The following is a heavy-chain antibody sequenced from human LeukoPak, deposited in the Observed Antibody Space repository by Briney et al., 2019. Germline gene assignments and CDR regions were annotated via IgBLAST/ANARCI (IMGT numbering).Heavy chain of an antibody. D-gene: IGHD6-19*01. V-gene: IGHV3-30*02. Sequence: GGSLRLSCAASGFSFSNHGVHWVRQAPGKGLEWVAFIRYDGSNEYYADSVKGRFTISRDDAKNTLYLQMNSLRAEDTAVYYCAKDESRWLVRLYFDHWSQRTLVTDSS. J-gene: IGHJ4*02. CDR1: GFSFSNHG. CDR2: IRYDGSNE. CDR3: AKDESRWLVRLYFDH.